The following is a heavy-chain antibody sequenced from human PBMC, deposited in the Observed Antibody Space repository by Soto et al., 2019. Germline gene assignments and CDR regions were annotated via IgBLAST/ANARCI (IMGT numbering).Heavy chain of an antibody. J-gene: IGHJ4*02. CDR3: AKDTGLLGIASAGTSDY. V-gene: IGHV3-30*18. CDR1: GFTFSSYG. Sequence: QVQLVESGGGVVQPGRSLRLSCAASGFTFSSYGMHWVSQAPGKGLEWVAVISYDGSNKYYADYVKGRFTISRDNSKNTLYLQMNRLRPEDTAVYYCAKDTGLLGIASAGTSDYWGQGTLVTVSA. D-gene: IGHD6-13*01. CDR2: ISYDGSNK.